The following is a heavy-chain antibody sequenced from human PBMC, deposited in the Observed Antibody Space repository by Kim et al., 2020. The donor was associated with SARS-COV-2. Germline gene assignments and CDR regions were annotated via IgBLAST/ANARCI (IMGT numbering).Heavy chain of an antibody. Sequence: GGSLRLSCAASGFTFSSYAMSWVRQAPGKGLEWVSAISGSGGSTYYADSVKGRFTISRDNSKNTLYLQMNSLRAEDTAVYYCAKDEGVYYDSSGFLWGQGTLVTVSS. D-gene: IGHD3-22*01. CDR1: GFTFSSYA. V-gene: IGHV3-23*01. J-gene: IGHJ4*02. CDR3: AKDEGVYYDSSGFL. CDR2: ISGSGGST.